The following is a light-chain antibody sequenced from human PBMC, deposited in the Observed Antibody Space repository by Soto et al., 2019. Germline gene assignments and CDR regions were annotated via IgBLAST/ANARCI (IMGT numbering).Light chain of an antibody. CDR1: QSVLYSSNNKNY. Sequence: DIVMTQSPDSLAVSLGERATINCKSSQSVLYSSNNKNYLAWYQQKPGQPPKLLIYWASTRESGVPDRFSGSGSGTDFTLTISSLQAEDVAVYYCQQYYSTPRTVGGGTKVDSK. CDR3: QQYYSTPRT. V-gene: IGKV4-1*01. CDR2: WAS. J-gene: IGKJ4*01.